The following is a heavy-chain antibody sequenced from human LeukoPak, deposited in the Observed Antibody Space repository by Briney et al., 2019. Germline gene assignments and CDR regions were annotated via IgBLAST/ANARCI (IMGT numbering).Heavy chain of an antibody. V-gene: IGHV1-46*01. Sequence: ASVKVSCKASGGTFSSYAISWVRQAPGQGLEWMGIINPSGGSTSYAQKFQGRVTMTRDTSTSTVYMELSSLRSEDTAVYYCARGGGNMITFGGVTSKNAFDIWGQGTMVTVSS. CDR1: GGTFSSYA. D-gene: IGHD3-16*01. J-gene: IGHJ3*02. CDR2: INPSGGST. CDR3: ARGGGNMITFGGVTSKNAFDI.